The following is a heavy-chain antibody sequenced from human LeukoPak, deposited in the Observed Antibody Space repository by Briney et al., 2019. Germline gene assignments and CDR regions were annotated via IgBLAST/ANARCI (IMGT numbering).Heavy chain of an antibody. Sequence: GGSLRLSCAASGFTFSSYAMSWVRQAPGKGLEWVSAISGSGGSTYYADSVKGRFTISRDNSKNTLYLQMNSLRAEDTAVYYCAKMERYYYDSSGFIEGSFDYWSQGTLVTVPS. V-gene: IGHV3-23*01. D-gene: IGHD3-22*01. CDR1: GFTFSSYA. J-gene: IGHJ4*02. CDR2: ISGSGGST. CDR3: AKMERYYYDSSGFIEGSFDY.